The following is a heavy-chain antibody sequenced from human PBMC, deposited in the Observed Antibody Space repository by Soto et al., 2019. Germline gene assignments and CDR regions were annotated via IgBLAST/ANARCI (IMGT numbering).Heavy chain of an antibody. CDR2: IIPIFGTA. Sequence: SVKVSCKASGGTFSSYAISWVRQAPGQGLEWMGGIIPIFGTANYAQKFQGRVTITADESTSTAYMELSSLRSEDTAVYYCARGVVVVADRYYYYGMDVWGQGTTVTVSS. D-gene: IGHD2-15*01. J-gene: IGHJ6*02. CDR1: GGTFSSYA. V-gene: IGHV1-69*13. CDR3: ARGVVVVADRYYYYGMDV.